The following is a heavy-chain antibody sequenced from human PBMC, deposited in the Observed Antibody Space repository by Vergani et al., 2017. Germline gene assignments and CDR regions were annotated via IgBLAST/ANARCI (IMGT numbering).Heavy chain of an antibody. V-gene: IGHV3-11*01. CDR3: AREVIARSLWFGESSYYFDY. Sequence: QLQLQESGPGLVKPSETLSLTCTVSGGSISSSSYYWGWIRQPPGKGLEWVSYISSSGSTIYYADSVKGRFTISRDNAKNSLYLQMNSLRAEDTAVYYCAREVIARSLWFGESSYYFDYWGQGTLVTVSS. CDR1: GGSISSSSYY. D-gene: IGHD3-10*01. CDR2: ISSSGSTI. J-gene: IGHJ4*02.